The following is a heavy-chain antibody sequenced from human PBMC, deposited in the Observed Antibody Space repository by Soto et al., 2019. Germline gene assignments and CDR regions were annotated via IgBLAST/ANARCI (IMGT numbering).Heavy chain of an antibody. D-gene: IGHD1-26*01. Sequence: GGSLRLSCAASGFTFSSYAMNWVRQAPGKGLEWLSNIRPDSSDTYYGDSVKGRFTISRDNAKNSLYLQMNSLRDEDTAVYFCARDSAFSFDYWGPGTLVTVSS. CDR1: GFTFSSYA. CDR3: ARDSAFSFDY. CDR2: IRPDSSDT. J-gene: IGHJ4*02. V-gene: IGHV3-48*02.